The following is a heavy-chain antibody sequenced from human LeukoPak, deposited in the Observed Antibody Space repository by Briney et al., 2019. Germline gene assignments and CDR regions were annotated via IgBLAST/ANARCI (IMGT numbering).Heavy chain of an antibody. CDR3: ARAPSEYSGSYLHFDY. CDR2: MNPNSGNT. D-gene: IGHD1-26*01. J-gene: IGHJ4*02. V-gene: IGHV1-8*02. CDR1: GYTFTSYG. Sequence: ASVKVSCKASGYTFTSYGINWVRQATGQGLEWMGWMNPNSGNTGYAQKFQGRVTMTRNTSISTAYMELSSLRSEDTAVYYCARAPSEYSGSYLHFDYWGQGTLVTVSS.